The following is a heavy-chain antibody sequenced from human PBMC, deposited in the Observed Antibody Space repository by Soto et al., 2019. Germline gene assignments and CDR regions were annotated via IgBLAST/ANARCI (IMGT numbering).Heavy chain of an antibody. V-gene: IGHV4-61*05. J-gene: IGHJ4*02. Sequence: KTSETLSLTCSVSGGSVSNKTYYWSWIRQPPGKRLEWIGYILHTGGTQYNPSLKSRVSMSVDKSKNQFSLHLTSVTAADTAVYYCARLQFGEGFDYWGQGALVTVSS. CDR3: ARLQFGEGFDY. CDR1: GGSVSNKTYY. CDR2: ILHTGGT. D-gene: IGHD3-10*01.